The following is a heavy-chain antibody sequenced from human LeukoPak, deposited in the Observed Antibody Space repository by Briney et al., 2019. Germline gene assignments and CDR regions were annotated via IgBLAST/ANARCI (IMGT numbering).Heavy chain of an antibody. V-gene: IGHV3-64D*06. Sequence: GGSLRLSCSASGFTFSSYAMHWVRQAPGKGLECVSALSTNGGSTYYADSVKGRFTISRDNSKSTLYLQMSSLRAEDTAVYYCVRGYMSGGDYWGQGTLVTVSS. D-gene: IGHD5-12*01. CDR2: LSTNGGST. CDR1: GFTFSSYA. J-gene: IGHJ4*02. CDR3: VRGYMSGGDY.